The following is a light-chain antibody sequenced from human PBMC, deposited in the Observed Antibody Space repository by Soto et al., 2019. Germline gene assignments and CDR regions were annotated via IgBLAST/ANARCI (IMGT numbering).Light chain of an antibody. CDR3: RPDNNWPPWT. J-gene: IGKJ1*01. CDR2: DAS. Sequence: EVVISQSQATLSGSPGERGTLSCRTSQSVTSNFAWYQQKPGQAPRLLIYDASTRATGIPARFSGSGSGTEFTLTISSPQSEIFAVYYCRPDNNWPPWTVGRGTK. V-gene: IGKV3-15*01. CDR1: QSVTSN.